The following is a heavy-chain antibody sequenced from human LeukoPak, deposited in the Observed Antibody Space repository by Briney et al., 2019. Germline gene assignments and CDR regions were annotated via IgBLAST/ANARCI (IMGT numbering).Heavy chain of an antibody. CDR2: IHYSGTI. J-gene: IGHJ3*02. CDR3: ARNSGYSYGGFDI. D-gene: IGHD5-18*01. Sequence: SDTLSLTCAVSGYSISSSNWWGWIRQPPGKGLEWIGYIHYSGTIHYNPSLKSRVTVSVDTSKNQFSLKLSSVTAVDTAVYYCARNSGYSYGGFDIWGQGTMVTVSS. V-gene: IGHV4-28*05. CDR1: GYSISSSNW.